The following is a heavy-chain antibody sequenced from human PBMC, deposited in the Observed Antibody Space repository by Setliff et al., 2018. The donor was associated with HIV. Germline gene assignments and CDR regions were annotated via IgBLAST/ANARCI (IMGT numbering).Heavy chain of an antibody. V-gene: IGHV4-61*02. D-gene: IGHD3-22*01. Sequence: SETLSLTCTVSGGSIGSGNYYWSWIRQPAGKGLEWIGRIHTSGNIRYNPALQSRVTMSTDTSNNQFSLKLSSVTAADTAVYYCVKVGPSYYYDSTGYSPDAFDIWGHGTKVTVSS. J-gene: IGHJ3*02. CDR3: VKVGPSYYYDSTGYSPDAFDI. CDR2: IHTSGNI. CDR1: GGSIGSGNYY.